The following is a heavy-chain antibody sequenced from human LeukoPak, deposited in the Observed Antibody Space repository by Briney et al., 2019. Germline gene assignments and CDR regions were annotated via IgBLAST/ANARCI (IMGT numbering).Heavy chain of an antibody. CDR1: GFTFSSYG. CDR2: ISYDGDTK. CDR3: AKDNNWLYYFDY. J-gene: IGHJ4*01. V-gene: IGHV3-30*18. Sequence: GRSLRLSCAASGFTFSSYGMHWVRQAPGKGLEWVAIISYDGDTKRYADSVKGRFTISRDNSRNTLYLQMNNLRPEDTAVYFCAKDNNWLYYFDYWGHGTLVSVTS. D-gene: IGHD5-24*01.